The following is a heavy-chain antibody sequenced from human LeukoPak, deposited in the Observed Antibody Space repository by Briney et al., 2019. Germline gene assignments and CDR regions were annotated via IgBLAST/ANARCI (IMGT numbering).Heavy chain of an antibody. D-gene: IGHD2-21*02. V-gene: IGHV4-4*07. CDR3: ARVGYCGGDCYSSGIGNWFDP. Sequence: PSETLSLTCTVSGGSISSYYWSWIRQPAGKGLEWIGRIYTSGSTNYNPSLKSRVTMSVDTSKNQFSLKLSSVTAADTAVYYCARVGYCGGDCYSSGIGNWFDPWGQGTLVTVSS. CDR1: GGSISSYY. CDR2: IYTSGST. J-gene: IGHJ5*02.